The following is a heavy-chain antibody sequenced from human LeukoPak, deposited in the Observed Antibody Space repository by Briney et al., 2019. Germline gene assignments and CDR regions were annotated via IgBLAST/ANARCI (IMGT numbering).Heavy chain of an antibody. Sequence: GSLRLSCAASGFTFSSYWMSWVRQPPGKGLEWIGSIYYSGSTYYNPSLKSRVTISVDTSKNQFSLKLSSVTAADTAVYYCAKTYYYDSSGYFGNYYFDYWGQGTLVTVSS. CDR1: GFTFSSYW. D-gene: IGHD3-22*01. CDR2: IYYSGST. J-gene: IGHJ4*02. CDR3: AKTYYYDSSGYFGNYYFDY. V-gene: IGHV4-39*01.